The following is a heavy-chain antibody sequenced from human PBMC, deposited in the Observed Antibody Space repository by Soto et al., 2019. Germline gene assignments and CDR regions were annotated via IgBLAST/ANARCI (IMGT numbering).Heavy chain of an antibody. CDR3: ARHATNGVLTEYATHYIDD. CDR1: DDSISRSSFY. CDR2: IYYSGNT. Sequence: QVQLLESGPGLVKPSETLSITCTVSDDSISRSSFYWGWIRKPPGKELEWIGSIYYSGNTHYNPSLKSRVTIYVDTSKNQFSLKLSSVSAADTAVYFRARHATNGVLTEYATHYIDDWGLGTLVTGSS. V-gene: IGHV4-39*01. D-gene: IGHD2-8*01. J-gene: IGHJ4*02.